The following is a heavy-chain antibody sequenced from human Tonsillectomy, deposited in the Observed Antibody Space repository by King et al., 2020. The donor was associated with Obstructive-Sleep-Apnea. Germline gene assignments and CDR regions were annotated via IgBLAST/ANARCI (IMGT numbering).Heavy chain of an antibody. CDR2: ICSSSATI. D-gene: IGHD5-12*01. V-gene: IGHV3-48*04. CDR3: ATDSKRGYEVSAFDI. Sequence: VQLVESGGGLVQPGGSLRLSCAASGFTFSDSTMNWVRQAPGKGLGWVSYICSSSATIYYADSVKGRFTISRDNAENSLYLHMSSLRAEDTAVYYCATDSKRGYEVSAFDIWGQGTMVTVSS. CDR1: GFTFSDST. J-gene: IGHJ3*02.